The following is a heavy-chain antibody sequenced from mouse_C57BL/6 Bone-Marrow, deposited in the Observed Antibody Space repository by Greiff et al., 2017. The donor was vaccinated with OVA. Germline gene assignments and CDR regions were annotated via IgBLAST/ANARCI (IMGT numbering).Heavy chain of an antibody. CDR1: GFTFSSYA. CDR2: ISSGGDYI. D-gene: IGHD2-5*01. Sequence: EVNVVESGEGLVKPGGSLKLSCAASGFTFSSYAMSWVRQTPEKRLEWVAYISSGGDYIYYADTVKGRFTISRDNARNTLYLQMSSLKSEDTAMYYCAREASYSNVYAMDYWGQGTSVTVSS. J-gene: IGHJ4*01. V-gene: IGHV5S21*01. CDR3: AREASYSNVYAMDY.